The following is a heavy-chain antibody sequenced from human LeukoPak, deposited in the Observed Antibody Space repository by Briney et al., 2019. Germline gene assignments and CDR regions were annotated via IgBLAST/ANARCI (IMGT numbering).Heavy chain of an antibody. CDR3: AKDIGADYYYDSSGYFI. CDR2: ISGDGDST. V-gene: IGHV3-43*02. J-gene: IGHJ3*02. Sequence: PVGSLRLSCAASGFTFDNYAMHWVRQVPGKGLEWVSLISGDGDSTYYPDSVKGRFTISRDNSKNSLYLQMNSLRTEDTALYYCAKDIGADYYYDSSGYFIWGQGTMVTVSS. CDR1: GFTFDNYA. D-gene: IGHD3-22*01.